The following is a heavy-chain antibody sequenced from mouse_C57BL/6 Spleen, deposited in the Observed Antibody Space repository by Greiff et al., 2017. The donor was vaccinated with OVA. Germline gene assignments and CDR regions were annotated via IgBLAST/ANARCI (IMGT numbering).Heavy chain of an antibody. D-gene: IGHD2-3*01. Sequence: VQLQQPGAELVRPGTSVKLSCKASGYTFTSYWMHWVKQRPGQGLEWIGVIDPSDSYTNYNQKFKGKATLTVDTSSSTAYMQLSSLTSEDSAVYYCAIRYDGYYPDYWGQGTTLTVSS. J-gene: IGHJ2*01. CDR2: IDPSDSYT. V-gene: IGHV1-59*01. CDR1: GYTFTSYW. CDR3: AIRYDGYYPDY.